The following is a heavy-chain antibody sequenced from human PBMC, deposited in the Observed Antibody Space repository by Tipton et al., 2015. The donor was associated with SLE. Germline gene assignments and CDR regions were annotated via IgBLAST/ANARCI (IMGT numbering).Heavy chain of an antibody. CDR3: ARANGGSVGASMFDF. CDR2: VSWNSGSI. V-gene: IGHV3-9*01. CDR1: GFTFDDYA. J-gene: IGHJ4*02. D-gene: IGHD1-26*01. Sequence: SGFTFDDYAMHWVRQTPGKGLEWVSGVSWNSGSIDYADPVKGRFAISRDNVMNSLFLQMNSLRPEDTALYYCARANGGSVGASMFDFWGQGALVTVSS.